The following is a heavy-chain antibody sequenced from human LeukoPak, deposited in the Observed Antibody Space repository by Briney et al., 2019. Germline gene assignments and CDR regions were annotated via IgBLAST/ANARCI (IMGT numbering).Heavy chain of an antibody. Sequence: GGSLTLSCAASGFTFSSFAMHWVRQAPGKGLEYVSAISSNGRSTYYADSVKGRFTISRDSSKDTLFLQMGSLRAEDMAVYYCARSSGWFDYWGQGNLGTVSS. D-gene: IGHD6-19*01. J-gene: IGHJ4*02. V-gene: IGHV3-64*02. CDR3: ARSSGWFDY. CDR2: ISSNGRST. CDR1: GFTFSSFA.